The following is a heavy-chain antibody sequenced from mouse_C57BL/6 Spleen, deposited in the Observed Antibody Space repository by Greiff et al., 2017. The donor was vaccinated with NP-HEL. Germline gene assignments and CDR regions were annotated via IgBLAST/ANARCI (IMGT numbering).Heavy chain of an antibody. CDR1: GYTFTSYW. Sequence: QVQLKQPGAELVMPGASVKLSCKASGYTFTSYWMHWVKQRPGQGLEWIGEIDPSDSYTNYNQKFKGKSTLTVDKSSSTAYMQLSSLTSEDSAVYYCARDYGSSRPDVWGTGTTVTVSS. V-gene: IGHV1-69*01. CDR2: IDPSDSYT. D-gene: IGHD1-1*01. CDR3: ARDYGSSRPDV. J-gene: IGHJ1*03.